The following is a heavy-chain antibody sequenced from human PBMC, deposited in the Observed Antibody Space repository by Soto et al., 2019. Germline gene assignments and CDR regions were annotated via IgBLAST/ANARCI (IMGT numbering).Heavy chain of an antibody. CDR1: GYTFTSYG. J-gene: IGHJ5*02. D-gene: IGHD3-3*01. CDR2: ISAYNGNT. V-gene: IGHV1-18*01. Sequence: GASVKVSCKASGYTFTSYGISWVRQAPGQGLEWMGWISAYNGNTNYAQKLQGRVTMTTDTSTSTAYMELRSLRSDDTAVYYCARDPLITIFGVVINGLSWFDPWGQGTLVTVSS. CDR3: ARDPLITIFGVVINGLSWFDP.